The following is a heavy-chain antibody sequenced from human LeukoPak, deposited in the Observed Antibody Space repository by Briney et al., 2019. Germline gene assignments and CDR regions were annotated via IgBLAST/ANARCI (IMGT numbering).Heavy chain of an antibody. V-gene: IGHV1-69*13. J-gene: IGHJ4*02. CDR3: ARDPLEYYYDSSGYYY. CDR2: IIPIFGTT. Sequence: SVKVSCKASGGTFSSYAISWVRQAPGQGLEWMGGIIPIFGTTNYAQKFQGRVTITADESTSTAYMELSSLRSEDTAVYYCARDPLEYYYDSSGYYYWGQGTLVTVSS. D-gene: IGHD3-22*01. CDR1: GGTFSSYA.